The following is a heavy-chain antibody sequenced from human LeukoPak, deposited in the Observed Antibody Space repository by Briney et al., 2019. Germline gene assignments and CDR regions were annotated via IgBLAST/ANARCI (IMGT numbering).Heavy chain of an antibody. CDR3: AKLELSRGFDY. Sequence: GGSLRLSCAASGFPLSGYSMNWVRQAPGKGLEWVSSISSSSSYIYYADSVKGRFTISRDNSKNTLYLQMNSLRVEDTAVYYYAKLELSRGFDYWGQGTLVTVSS. V-gene: IGHV3-21*01. CDR2: ISSSSSYI. J-gene: IGHJ4*02. CDR1: GFPLSGYS. D-gene: IGHD3-3*02.